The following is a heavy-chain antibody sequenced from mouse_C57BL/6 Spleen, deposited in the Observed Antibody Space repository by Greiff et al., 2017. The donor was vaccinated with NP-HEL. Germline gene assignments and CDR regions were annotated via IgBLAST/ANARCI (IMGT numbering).Heavy chain of an antibody. V-gene: IGHV1-55*01. Sequence: VQLQQPGAELVKPGASVKMSCKASGYTFTSYWITWVKQRPGQGLEWIGDIYPGSGSTNYNEKFKSKATLTVDTSSSTAYMQLSSLTSEDSAVYYCARYYGSSSPYFDYWGQGTTLTVSS. D-gene: IGHD1-1*01. J-gene: IGHJ2*01. CDR2: IYPGSGST. CDR3: ARYYGSSSPYFDY. CDR1: GYTFTSYW.